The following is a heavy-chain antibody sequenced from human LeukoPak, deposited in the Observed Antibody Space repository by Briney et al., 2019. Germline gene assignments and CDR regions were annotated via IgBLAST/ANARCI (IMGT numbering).Heavy chain of an antibody. CDR1: GGSISSGDYY. Sequence: SETLSLTCTVSGGSISSGDYYWSWIRQPPGKGLEWIGYIYYSGSTYYNPSLKSRVTISVDTSKNQFSLKLSSVTAADTAVYYCARVFDSSGYYPRYYFDYWGQGTLVTVSS. CDR3: ARVFDSSGYYPRYYFDY. D-gene: IGHD3-22*01. V-gene: IGHV4-30-4*01. J-gene: IGHJ4*02. CDR2: IYYSGST.